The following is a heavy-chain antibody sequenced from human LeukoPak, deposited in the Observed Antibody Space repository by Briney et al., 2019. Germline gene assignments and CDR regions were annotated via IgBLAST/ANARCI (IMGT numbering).Heavy chain of an antibody. Sequence: PGGSLRLSCAASGFTFSSYAMSWVRQAPGKGLEWXSAISGSGGSTYYADSVKGRFTISRDNSKNTLYLQMNSLRAEDTAVYYCARQDIVVVPAAMGGYWGQGTLVTVSS. V-gene: IGHV3-23*01. D-gene: IGHD2-2*01. CDR1: GFTFSSYA. CDR3: ARQDIVVVPAAMGGY. CDR2: ISGSGGST. J-gene: IGHJ4*02.